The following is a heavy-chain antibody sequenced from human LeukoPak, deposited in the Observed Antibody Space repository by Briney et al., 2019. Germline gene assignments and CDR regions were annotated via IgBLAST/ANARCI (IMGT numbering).Heavy chain of an antibody. J-gene: IGHJ6*03. CDR3: AKDHRYCSSTSCSGGYYYYYMDV. CDR2: IRYDGSNK. CDR1: GFTFSSYG. V-gene: IGHV3-30*02. Sequence: GGSMRLACAASGFTFSSYGMHWVRQAPGKGLEWVAFIRYDGSNKYYADSVKGRFTISRDNSKNTLYLQMNSLRAEDTAVYYCAKDHRYCSSTSCSGGYYYYYMDVWGKGTSVTVSS. D-gene: IGHD2-2*01.